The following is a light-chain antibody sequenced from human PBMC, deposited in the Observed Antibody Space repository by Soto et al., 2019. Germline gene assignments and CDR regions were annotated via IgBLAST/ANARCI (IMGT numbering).Light chain of an antibody. Sequence: DIQMTQSPSSLSASVGGRVSITCRASQYIDNHLAWYQQKAGKSPQLLIFGAFTLQSGVPSRFSGSGSGTDFTLTINNVQPEDVATYYYQPYDKAPWTFGPGTKV. J-gene: IGKJ1*01. CDR2: GAF. CDR1: QYIDNH. CDR3: QPYDKAPWT. V-gene: IGKV1-27*01.